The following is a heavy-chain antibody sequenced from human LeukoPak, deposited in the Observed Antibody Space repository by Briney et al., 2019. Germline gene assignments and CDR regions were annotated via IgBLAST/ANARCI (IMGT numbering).Heavy chain of an antibody. Sequence: PSETLSLTCTVSGGSISSGGYYWSWIRQHPGKGLEWIGYIYYSGSTYYNPSLKSRVTISVDTSKNQFSLKLSSVTAADTAVYYCARPYGGKFPSRAEYFQHWGQGTLVTVSS. J-gene: IGHJ1*01. D-gene: IGHD4-23*01. CDR3: ARPYGGKFPSRAEYFQH. CDR1: GGSISSGGYY. CDR2: IYYSGST. V-gene: IGHV4-31*03.